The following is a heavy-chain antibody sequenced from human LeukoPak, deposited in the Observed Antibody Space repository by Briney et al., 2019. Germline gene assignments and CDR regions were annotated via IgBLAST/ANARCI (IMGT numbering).Heavy chain of an antibody. D-gene: IGHD6-6*01. Sequence: GGSLRLSCAASGFTFSSYAMNWVRQAPGKGLEWVSGISGSGGTTFFADSVKGRFTIFRDNSENTLYLQMDSLSAEDTALYYCAKPGSSSNHYYGMDVWGQGTTVTVSS. CDR1: GFTFSSYA. J-gene: IGHJ6*02. CDR2: ISGSGGTT. CDR3: AKPGSSSNHYYGMDV. V-gene: IGHV3-23*01.